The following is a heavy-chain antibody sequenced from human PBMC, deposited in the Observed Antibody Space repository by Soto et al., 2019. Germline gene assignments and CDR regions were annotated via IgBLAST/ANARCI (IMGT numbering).Heavy chain of an antibody. V-gene: IGHV4-31*03. Sequence: QVQLQESGPGLVKPSQTLSLTCTVSGGSISSGGYYWRWIRQHPAKVLEWIGYIYYSGSNYYNPSLKSRVTISVDTSKNQFSLKLSSVTDADTDVYYCARRAVMVRGVIISNWFDPWGQGTLVTVSS. D-gene: IGHD3-10*01. CDR2: IYYSGSN. CDR3: ARRAVMVRGVIISNWFDP. CDR1: GGSISSGGYY. J-gene: IGHJ5*02.